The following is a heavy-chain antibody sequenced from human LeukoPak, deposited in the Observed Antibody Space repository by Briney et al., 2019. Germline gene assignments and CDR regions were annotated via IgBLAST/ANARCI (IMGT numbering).Heavy chain of an antibody. D-gene: IGHD5-12*01. J-gene: IGHJ4*02. CDR3: ARVGYNAYDLFY. CDR2: ISSSSSFI. V-gene: IGHV3-21*04. Sequence: GGSLRLSCAASGFTFSSDSMNWIRQAPGKGLEWVSFISSSSSFIYYADSLKGRFTISRDNAKNSLYLQMNSLRAEDTALYYCARVGYNAYDLFYWGQGTLVTVSS. CDR1: GFTFSSDS.